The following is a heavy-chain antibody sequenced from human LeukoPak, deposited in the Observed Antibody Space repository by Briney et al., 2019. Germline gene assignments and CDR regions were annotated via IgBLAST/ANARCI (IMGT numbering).Heavy chain of an antibody. Sequence: GGALRLSCAASGFTFSSYWMSWVRQAPGKGVEWVANIKQDGREKYYVDSVKGRFTISRDNAKNSLYLQMNSLRAEDTAVYYCARGRAYDILTGYYYFDYWGQGTLVTVSS. J-gene: IGHJ4*02. V-gene: IGHV3-7*01. CDR3: ARGRAYDILTGYYYFDY. CDR1: GFTFSSYW. D-gene: IGHD3-9*01. CDR2: IKQDGREK.